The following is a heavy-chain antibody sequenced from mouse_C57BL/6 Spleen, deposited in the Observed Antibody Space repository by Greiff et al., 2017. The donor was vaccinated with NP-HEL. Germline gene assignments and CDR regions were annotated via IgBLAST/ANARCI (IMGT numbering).Heavy chain of an antibody. CDR2: IYPGSGNT. CDR3: AVGSPHYYAMDY. J-gene: IGHJ4*01. CDR1: GYSFTSYY. V-gene: IGHV1-66*01. Sequence: QVQLKQSGPELVKPGASVKISCKASGYSFTSYYIHWVKQRPGQGLEWIGWIYPGSGNTKYNEKFKGKATLTADTSSSTAYMQLSSLTSEDSAVYYCAVGSPHYYAMDYWGQGTSVTVSS. D-gene: IGHD1-1*02.